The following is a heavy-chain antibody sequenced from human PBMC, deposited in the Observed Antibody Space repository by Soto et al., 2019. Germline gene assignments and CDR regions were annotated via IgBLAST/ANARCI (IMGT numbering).Heavy chain of an antibody. CDR2: IIPIFGTA. Sequence: QVQLVQSGAEVKKPGSSVKVSCKASGGTFSSYAISWVRQAPGQGLEWMGGIIPIFGTANYAQKFQGGVTITADESPSTAYTALSSLRSEDTAVYYCARRITGTINWFDPWCQGTLVTVSS. D-gene: IGHD1-20*01. CDR3: ARRITGTINWFDP. J-gene: IGHJ5*02. CDR1: GGTFSSYA. V-gene: IGHV1-69*12.